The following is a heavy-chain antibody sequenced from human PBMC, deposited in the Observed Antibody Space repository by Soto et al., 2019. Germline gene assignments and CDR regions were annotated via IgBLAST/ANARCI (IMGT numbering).Heavy chain of an antibody. D-gene: IGHD1-7*01. V-gene: IGHV3-11*06. CDR3: ARSRAYNWNYVPDN. CDR1: GFTFSDYY. CDR2: ISSSSSYT. Sequence: GGSLRLSCAASGFTFSDYYMSWIRQAPGKGLEWVSYISSSSSYTNYADSVKDRFTISRDNAKNSLYLQMNSLRAEDTAVYYCARSRAYNWNYVPDNWGQGTLVTVSS. J-gene: IGHJ4*02.